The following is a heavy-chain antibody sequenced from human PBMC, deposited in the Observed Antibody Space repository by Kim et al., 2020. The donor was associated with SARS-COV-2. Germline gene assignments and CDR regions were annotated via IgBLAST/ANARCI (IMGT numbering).Heavy chain of an antibody. CDR2: IASGGYGT. Sequence: GGSLRLSCAASGFTFSSSAMNWVRQAPGKGLEWVSAIASGGYGTYYADSVKGRFTISRDNSKNTLYLQMSSLRAEDTAIYYCANARGDWGQGTLVTVSS. CDR3: ANARGD. J-gene: IGHJ4*02. CDR1: GFTFSSSA. V-gene: IGHV3-23*01.